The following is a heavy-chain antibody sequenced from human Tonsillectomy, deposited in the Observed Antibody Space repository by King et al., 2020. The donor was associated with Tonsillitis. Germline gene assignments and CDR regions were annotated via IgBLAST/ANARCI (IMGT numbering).Heavy chain of an antibody. J-gene: IGHJ4*02. CDR2: RYYSAPI. D-gene: IGHD1-26*01. Sequence: QLQESGPGVVKPSETLSLTCTVSGGSISSSDHYWAWIRQPPGKGLEWIGCRYYSAPIFYNPSLKSRITISGGTSENRFSLKLSSVTAADTAVYFCARYVSGSFDYWGQGALVTVSS. CDR3: ARYVSGSFDY. V-gene: IGHV4-39*01. CDR1: GGSISSSDHY.